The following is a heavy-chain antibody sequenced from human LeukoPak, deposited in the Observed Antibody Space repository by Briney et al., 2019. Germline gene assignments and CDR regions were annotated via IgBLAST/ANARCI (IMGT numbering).Heavy chain of an antibody. D-gene: IGHD2-2*02. CDR2: ISDGSTYI. CDR3: ARGLVVIPAAIRTYYYYYMDV. CDR1: GFTFNTYS. Sequence: GGSLRLSCAASGFTFNTYSMNWVRQAPGKGLEWVSSISDGSTYIYYADSVKGRFTISRDNAKNSLYLQMNSLRADDTAVYYCARGLVVIPAAIRTYYYYYMDVWGKGTTATVSS. J-gene: IGHJ6*03. V-gene: IGHV3-21*01.